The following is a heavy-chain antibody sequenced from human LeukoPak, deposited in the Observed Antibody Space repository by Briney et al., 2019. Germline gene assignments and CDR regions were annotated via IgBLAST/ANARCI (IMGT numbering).Heavy chain of an antibody. CDR1: GGSISDTSHS. Sequence: PSETLSLTCTVSGGSISDTSHSWGWLRQPPGEGLEWIGSIYYSGTTYYNPSLNSRVTISVDTSKNQFSLELSFVTAADTALYYCARHTYTYAKYYYYMDVWGKGTTVTVSS. CDR3: ARHTYTYAKYYYYMDV. CDR2: IYYSGTT. V-gene: IGHV4-39*01. J-gene: IGHJ6*03. D-gene: IGHD5-18*01.